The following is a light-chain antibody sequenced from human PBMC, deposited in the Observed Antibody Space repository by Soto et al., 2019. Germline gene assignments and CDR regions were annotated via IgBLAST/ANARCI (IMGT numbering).Light chain of an antibody. J-gene: IGLJ1*01. V-gene: IGLV2-14*01. CDR3: SSYTSTSTYV. CDR1: SSDVGGYNY. Sequence: QSVLTQPASVSGSPGQSITISCTGTSSDVGGYNYVSWYQQYPGKAPKLMIYHVSNRPSGVSNRFSGSKSGNSASLTISGLQAEDEAHYYRSSYTSTSTYVFGTGTKLTVL. CDR2: HVS.